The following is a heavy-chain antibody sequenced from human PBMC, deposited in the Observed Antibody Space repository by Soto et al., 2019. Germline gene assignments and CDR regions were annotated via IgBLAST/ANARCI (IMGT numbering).Heavy chain of an antibody. CDR2: ISYDGSNK. CDR3: ARGGKWLRDWFDP. D-gene: IGHD5-12*01. Sequence: PGGSLRLSCAASGFTFSSYAMHWVRQAPGKGLEWVAVISYDGSNKYYADSVKGRFTISRDNSKNTLYLQMNSLRAEDTAVYYCARGGKWLRDWFDPWGQGTLVTVSS. CDR1: GFTFSSYA. V-gene: IGHV3-30-3*01. J-gene: IGHJ5*02.